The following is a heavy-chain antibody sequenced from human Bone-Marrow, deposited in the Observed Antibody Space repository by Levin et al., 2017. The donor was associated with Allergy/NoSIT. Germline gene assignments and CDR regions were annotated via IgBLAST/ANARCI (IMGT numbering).Heavy chain of an antibody. D-gene: IGHD3-9*01. J-gene: IGHJ4*02. Sequence: SETLSLTCTVSGGSISSYYWSWIRQPPGKGLEWIGYIYYSGSTNYNPSLKSRVTISVDTSKNQFSLKLSSVTAADTAVYYCARSPDILTGYLSFDYWGQGTLVTVSS. CDR3: ARSPDILTGYLSFDY. CDR2: IYYSGST. V-gene: IGHV4-59*01. CDR1: GGSISSYY.